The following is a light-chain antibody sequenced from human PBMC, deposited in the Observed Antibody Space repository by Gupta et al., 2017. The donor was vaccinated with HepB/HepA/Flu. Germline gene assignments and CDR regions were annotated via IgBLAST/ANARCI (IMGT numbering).Light chain of an antibody. CDR2: KAS. CDR3: QQEHNTPWT. V-gene: IGKV1-5*03. Sequence: DIHMTQSPSTLSAFVGDRVTITCRASQNINNWLAWYQQKPGKAPKLLIYKASKRESGVPSRFSGSGSGTEFTLTINSPQPEDFATYHCQQEHNTPWTFGQGTKVEIK. J-gene: IGKJ1*01. CDR1: QNINNW.